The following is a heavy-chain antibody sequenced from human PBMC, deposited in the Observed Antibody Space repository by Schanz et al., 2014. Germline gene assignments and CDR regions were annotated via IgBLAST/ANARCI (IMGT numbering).Heavy chain of an antibody. CDR3: ASPSGYSDYGTYFDF. J-gene: IGHJ4*02. CDR2: MSYDGSIK. Sequence: QVQLVESGGGVVQPGRSLRLSCAASGFIFSSYGLHWVRQAPGKGLEWVAAMSYDGSIKYYGDSVKGRFTISRDNSKNTLYLHMNTLRAEDTAVYYCASPSGYSDYGTYFDFWGQGTLVTVSS. D-gene: IGHD5-12*01. V-gene: IGHV3-30*03. CDR1: GFIFSSYG.